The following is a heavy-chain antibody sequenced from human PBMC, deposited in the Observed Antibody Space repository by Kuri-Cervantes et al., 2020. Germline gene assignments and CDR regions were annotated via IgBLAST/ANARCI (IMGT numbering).Heavy chain of an antibody. CDR1: GYTFTGYY. Sequence: AAVKVSCKASGYTFTGYYMHWVRQAPGQGLEWMGWINPNSGGTNYAQKFQGWVTMTRDTSISTAYMELSRLRSDDTAVYYCARDKPRGVYDITHKEAFDIWGQGTMVTVSS. J-gene: IGHJ3*02. D-gene: IGHD3-9*01. CDR3: ARDKPRGVYDITHKEAFDI. V-gene: IGHV1-2*04. CDR2: INPNSGGT.